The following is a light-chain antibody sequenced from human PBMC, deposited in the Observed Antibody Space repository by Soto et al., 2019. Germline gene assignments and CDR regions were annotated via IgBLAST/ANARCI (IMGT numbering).Light chain of an antibody. Sequence: FVWTRSTGTRFSSPAKRATLYCRASQNISNYLIWYQQKNGQAHRLLIYDVYNRATGIQARFSGSVYGTDLTLTLRRIKPEEWAVDDGQQRSNWPRTGGQGTKVDI. J-gene: IGKJ1*01. CDR2: DVY. CDR1: QNISNY. V-gene: IGKV3-11*01. CDR3: QQRSNWPRT.